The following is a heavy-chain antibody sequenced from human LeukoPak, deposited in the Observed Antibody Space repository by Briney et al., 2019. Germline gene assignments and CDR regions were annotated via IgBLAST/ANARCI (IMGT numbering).Heavy chain of an antibody. CDR1: GFTFSSYA. CDR3: ARDETGVGSGGIDF. Sequence: PGRSLRLSCAASGFTFSSYAMHWVRQAPGKGLEWVAYISSGASTIYYADSVRGRFTISRDSARNSLSLQMNSLRDEDTAVYYCARDETGVGSGGIDFWGQGTLVTVSS. D-gene: IGHD2-8*02. J-gene: IGHJ4*02. CDR2: ISSGASTI. V-gene: IGHV3-48*02.